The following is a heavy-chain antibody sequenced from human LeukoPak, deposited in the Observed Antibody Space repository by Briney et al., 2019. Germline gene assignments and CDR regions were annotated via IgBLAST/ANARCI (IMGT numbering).Heavy chain of an antibody. V-gene: IGHV3-7*01. J-gene: IGHJ4*02. CDR1: GFTFSSYW. CDR3: ARKRGYSYGPFDY. CDR2: IKQDGSEK. Sequence: PGGSLRLSCVVSGFTFSSYWMSWVRQAPGKGLEWVANIKQDGSEKYYVDSVKGRFTISRDNAKNSLYLQMNSLRAEDTAVYYCARKRGYSYGPFDYWGQGTLVTVSS. D-gene: IGHD5-18*01.